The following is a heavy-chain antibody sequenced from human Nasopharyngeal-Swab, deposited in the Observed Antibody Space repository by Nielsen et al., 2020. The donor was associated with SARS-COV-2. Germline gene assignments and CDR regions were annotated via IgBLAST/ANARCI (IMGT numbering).Heavy chain of an antibody. CDR3: AREVVVVAANWFDP. D-gene: IGHD2-15*01. J-gene: IGHJ5*02. CDR2: IYYNGST. V-gene: IGHV4-31*03. CDR1: GGSISSGGYY. Sequence: SETLSLTCTVSGGSISSGGYYWSWIRQHPGKGLEWIGYIYYNGSTYYNPSLKSRVTISVDTSKNQFSLKLSSVTAADTAVYYCAREVVVVAANWFDPWGQGTLVTVSS.